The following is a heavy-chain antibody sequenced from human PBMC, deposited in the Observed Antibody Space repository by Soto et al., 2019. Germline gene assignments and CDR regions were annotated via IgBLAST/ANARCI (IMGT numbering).Heavy chain of an antibody. Sequence: PGDALKISCKFSGYIFITYMISLVRQMPGKGLEWMGRIYPSDSYSDYSPSFQGHVTISVDKSISTAYLQWSSLKASDTAMYYCARHPPGVDSWHHGMEVWGKGHTVSVS. V-gene: IGHV5-10-1*01. J-gene: IGHJ6*04. CDR1: GYIFITYM. CDR2: IYPSDSYS. CDR3: ARHPPGVDSWHHGMEV. D-gene: IGHD3-3*01.